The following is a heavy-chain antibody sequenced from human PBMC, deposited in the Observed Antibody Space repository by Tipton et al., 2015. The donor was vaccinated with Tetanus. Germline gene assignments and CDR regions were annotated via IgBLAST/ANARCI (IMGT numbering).Heavy chain of an antibody. J-gene: IGHJ5*02. CDR3: ARRLIQNWFDP. Sequence: TLSLTCSVSGCSIRSGGYYWTWIRQHPERGLEWLGYIYYTGNTYYNPSLKSRVTISVDTSKDQFSLKLTSVTAADTAVYYCARRLIQNWFDPWGQGTLVTVSS. CDR2: IYYTGNT. D-gene: IGHD2-8*01. CDR1: GCSIRSGGYY. V-gene: IGHV4-31*03.